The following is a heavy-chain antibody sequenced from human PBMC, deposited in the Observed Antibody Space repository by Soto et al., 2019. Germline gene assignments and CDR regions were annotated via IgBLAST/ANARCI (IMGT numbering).Heavy chain of an antibody. D-gene: IGHD1-26*01. CDR2: IIPMFGTP. Sequence: QVQLVQSGAEVKKPGSSVKVSCKASGGAFTDYIFDWVRQAPGQGLEWMGGIIPMFGTPKYALKFQHRVTISADVSTGTAYMELTRLRFDDTAVYYCAGGRDQPPVGLYFESWGEGTRVTVSS. CDR1: GGAFTDYI. CDR3: AGGRDQPPVGLYFES. J-gene: IGHJ4*02. V-gene: IGHV1-69*01.